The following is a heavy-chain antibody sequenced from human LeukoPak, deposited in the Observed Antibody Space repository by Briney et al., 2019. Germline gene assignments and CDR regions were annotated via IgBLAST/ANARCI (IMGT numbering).Heavy chain of an antibody. D-gene: IGHD6-13*01. CDR3: ARDGSPYSSSWYGYSFWFDP. J-gene: IGHJ5*02. Sequence: NPSETLSLTCTVSGGSISSYYWSWIRQPPGKGLEWIGYIYYSGSTNYNPSLKSRVTISVDTSKNQFSLKLSSVTAADTAVYYCARDGSPYSSSWYGYSFWFDPWGQGTLVTVSS. CDR2: IYYSGST. V-gene: IGHV4-59*01. CDR1: GGSISSYY.